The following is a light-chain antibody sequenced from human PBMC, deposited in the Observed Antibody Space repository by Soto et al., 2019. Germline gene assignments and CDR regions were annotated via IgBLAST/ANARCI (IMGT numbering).Light chain of an antibody. V-gene: IGKV1-5*01. Sequence: DIQMTPSPSILSASVGDRVTITCRSSQTITNWLAWYQQKPGKAPGLLIYDASSLESWVPSRFSGSGSGTEFTLTISSMQSEDFATYYCQQYKSFWTFCQGTNVHI. J-gene: IGKJ1*01. CDR1: QTITNW. CDR2: DAS. CDR3: QQYKSFWT.